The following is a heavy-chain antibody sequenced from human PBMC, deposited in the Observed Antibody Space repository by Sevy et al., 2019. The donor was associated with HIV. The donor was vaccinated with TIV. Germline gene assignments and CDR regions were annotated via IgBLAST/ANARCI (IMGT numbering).Heavy chain of an antibody. D-gene: IGHD6-6*01. J-gene: IGHJ1*01. V-gene: IGHV4-39*01. CDR2: IYYSGST. CDR3: ASSIYGFSSSSRSEYFQD. Sequence: SETLSLNCTVSGGSISSSSYYWGWIRQPPGKGLEWIGSIYYSGSTYYNPSLKSRVTISVDTSKNQFSLKLSSVTAAYTAVYYCASSIYGFSSSSRSEYFQDWGQGTLVTVSS. CDR1: GGSISSSSYY.